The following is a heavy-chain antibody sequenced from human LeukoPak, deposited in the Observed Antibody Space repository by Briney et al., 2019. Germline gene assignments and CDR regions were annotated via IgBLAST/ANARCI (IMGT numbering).Heavy chain of an antibody. J-gene: IGHJ6*02. CDR1: GDSISNYY. Sequence: PSETLSLTCTVSGDSISNYYWSWIRQPAGKGLEWIGRIYSSGITNYSPSLKSRVTMSVDASKNQFSLKVTSVTAADTAVYYCARNALLSDSDYGMDAWGQGTTVTVSS. V-gene: IGHV4-4*07. D-gene: IGHD3-9*01. CDR2: IYSSGIT. CDR3: ARNALLSDSDYGMDA.